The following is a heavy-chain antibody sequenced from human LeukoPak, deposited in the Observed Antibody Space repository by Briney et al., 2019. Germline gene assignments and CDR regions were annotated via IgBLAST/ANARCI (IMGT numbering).Heavy chain of an antibody. CDR1: GFTFSSYG. CDR3: ARVSYYGSGSYYDY. CDR2: IRYDGSNK. Sequence: GGSLRLSCAASGFTFSSYGMHWVRQAPGKGLEWVAFIRYDGSNKYYADSVKGRFTISRDNSKNTLYLQMGSLRAEDMAVYYCARVSYYGSGSYYDYWGQGTLVTVSS. V-gene: IGHV3-30*02. J-gene: IGHJ4*02. D-gene: IGHD3-10*01.